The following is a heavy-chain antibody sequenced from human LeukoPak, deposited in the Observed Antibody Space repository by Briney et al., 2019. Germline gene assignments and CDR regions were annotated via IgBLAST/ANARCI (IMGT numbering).Heavy chain of an antibody. J-gene: IGHJ4*02. CDR1: GFTFSSYA. CDR3: ARGKQFPHVFFDY. Sequence: GGSLRLSCAASGFTFSSYAMHWVRQAPGKGLEWVAVIWYDGSNEYYADSVKGRFTISRDNSKNTLYLQMNSLRAEDTAVYYCARGKQFPHVFFDYWGQGTLVTVSS. D-gene: IGHD2-21*01. V-gene: IGHV3-33*08. CDR2: IWYDGSNE.